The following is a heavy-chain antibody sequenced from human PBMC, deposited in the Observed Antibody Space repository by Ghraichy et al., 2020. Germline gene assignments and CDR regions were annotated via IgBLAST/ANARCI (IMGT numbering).Heavy chain of an antibody. V-gene: IGHV4-59*08. J-gene: IGHJ4*02. CDR3: AGHVSTAAGSPHFDY. Sequence: SETLSLTCTVSGGSIRSYYWSWIRQPPGKGLEWIGYIYYSGSTNYNPSLKSRVTISVDTSKNQFSLKLSSVTAADTAVYYCAGHVSTAAGSPHFDYWGQGTLVTVSS. CDR1: GGSIRSYY. D-gene: IGHD6-13*01. CDR2: IYYSGST.